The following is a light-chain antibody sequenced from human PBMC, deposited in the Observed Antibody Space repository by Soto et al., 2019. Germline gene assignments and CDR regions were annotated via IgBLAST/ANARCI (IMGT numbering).Light chain of an antibody. V-gene: IGLV2-14*01. CDR2: DVS. J-gene: IGLJ2*01. Sequence: QSALTQPASVSGSPGQSITISCTGTSSDVGGYNSVSWYQQHPGKAPKLMIYDVSNRPSGVSNRFSGSKSVNTASLTISGLQAEDEAYYYCSSYTSSSTVVFGGGTKLTVL. CDR1: SSDVGGYNS. CDR3: SSYTSSSTVV.